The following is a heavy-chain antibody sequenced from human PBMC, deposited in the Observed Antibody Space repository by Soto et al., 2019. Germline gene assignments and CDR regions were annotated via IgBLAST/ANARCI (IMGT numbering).Heavy chain of an antibody. D-gene: IGHD2-15*01. CDR1: GGSFSGYY. CDR3: ARGERLFHGSFDS. CDR2: INHSGST. V-gene: IGHV4-34*01. J-gene: IGHJ5*01. Sequence: PSETLSLTCAVYGGSFSGYYWSWIRQPPGKGLEWIGEINHSGSTNYNPSLKSRVTISVDTSKNQFSLKLSSVTAADTAVYFCARGERLFHGSFDSWGQGTLVTVSS.